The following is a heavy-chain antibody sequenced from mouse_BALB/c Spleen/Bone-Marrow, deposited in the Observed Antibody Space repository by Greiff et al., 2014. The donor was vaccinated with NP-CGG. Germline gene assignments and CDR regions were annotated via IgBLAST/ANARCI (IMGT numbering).Heavy chain of an antibody. J-gene: IGHJ3*01. Sequence: LVESGAELVKPGASVKLSCKASGYTFTSYWMHWVKQRPGQGLEWIGEINPSNGRTNYNEKFKSKATLIVDKSSSTAYMQLSSLTSEDSAVYYCARSGYDGFAYWGQGTLVTVSA. CDR2: INPSNGRT. CDR3: ARSGYDGFAY. CDR1: GYTFTSYW. V-gene: IGHV1S81*02. D-gene: IGHD2-2*01.